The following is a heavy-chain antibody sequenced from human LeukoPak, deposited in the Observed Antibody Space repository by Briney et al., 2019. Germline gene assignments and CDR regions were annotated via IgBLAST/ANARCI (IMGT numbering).Heavy chain of an antibody. CDR2: IKSKTDGGTT. CDR3: TTDPIYDFWSGYYYFDY. Sequence: GGSLRLSCAASGFTFSNAWMSWVRQAPGKGLEWVGRIKSKTDGGTTDYAALVKGRFTISRDDSKNTLYLQMNSLKTEDTAVYYCTTDPIYDFWSGYYYFDYWGQGTLVTVSS. CDR1: GFTFSNAW. J-gene: IGHJ4*02. V-gene: IGHV3-15*01. D-gene: IGHD3-3*01.